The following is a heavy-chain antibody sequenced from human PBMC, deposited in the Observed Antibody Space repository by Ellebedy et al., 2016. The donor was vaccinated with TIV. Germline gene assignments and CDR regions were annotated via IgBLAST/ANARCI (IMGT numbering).Heavy chain of an antibody. Sequence: GGSLRLSCAASGFTFSPHAMHWVRQAPGKGLEWVAMIWYDGNTKYYADSVKGRFSISRDNSKNTLYLQMDSLRAEDTAVYYRAKLPDSGAYFYWGQGTLVTVSS. V-gene: IGHV3-30*02. J-gene: IGHJ4*02. D-gene: IGHD1-26*01. CDR1: GFTFSPHA. CDR2: IWYDGNTK. CDR3: AKLPDSGAYFY.